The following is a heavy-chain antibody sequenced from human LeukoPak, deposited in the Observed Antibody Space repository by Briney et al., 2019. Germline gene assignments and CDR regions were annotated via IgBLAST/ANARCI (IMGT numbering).Heavy chain of an antibody. CDR1: GGTFSSYA. D-gene: IGHD3-16*02. V-gene: IGHV1-69*13. J-gene: IGHJ4*02. Sequence: SVKVSCKASGGTFSSYAISWVRQAPGQGLEWMGGIIPIFGTANYAQKFQGRVTMTADESTSTAYMELSSLRSEDTAVYYCARDILRLGELSPSYYFDYWGQGTLVTVSS. CDR3: ARDILRLGELSPSYYFDY. CDR2: IIPIFGTA.